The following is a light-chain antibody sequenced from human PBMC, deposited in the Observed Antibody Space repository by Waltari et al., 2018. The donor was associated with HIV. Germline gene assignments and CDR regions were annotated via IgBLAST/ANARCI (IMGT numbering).Light chain of an antibody. CDR1: SSDVGGYNY. CDR2: EVS. J-gene: IGLJ2*01. V-gene: IGLV2-14*01. Sequence: QSALTQPASVSGFPGQSITISCTGSSSDVGGYNYVSWYQQFPGKAPKLLIVEVSNRPSGVSDRFSGSKSGNTASLTISGLQAEDEADYYCNSYATSNIVVFGGGTKVTVL. CDR3: NSYATSNIVV.